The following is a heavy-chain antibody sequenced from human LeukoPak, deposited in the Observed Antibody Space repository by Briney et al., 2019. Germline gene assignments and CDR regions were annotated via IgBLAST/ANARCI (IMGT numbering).Heavy chain of an antibody. J-gene: IGHJ6*03. V-gene: IGHV3-7*01. CDR1: GFTFSSYW. Sequence: GGSLRLSCAASGFTFSSYWMSWVRQAPGKGLEWVANIKQDGSEKYYVDSVKGRFTISRDNAKNSLYLQMNSLRAEDTAVYYRARLYRDFWSGYYLSYYYYMDVWGKGTTVTVSS. CDR3: ARLYRDFWSGYYLSYYYYMDV. CDR2: IKQDGSEK. D-gene: IGHD3-3*01.